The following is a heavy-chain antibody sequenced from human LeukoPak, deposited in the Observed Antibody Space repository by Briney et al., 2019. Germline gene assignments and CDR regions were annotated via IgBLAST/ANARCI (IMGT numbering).Heavy chain of an antibody. CDR3: ARELPSAAAGYFDY. CDR1: GFTFSSYE. CDR2: ISNSGSTI. V-gene: IGHV3-48*03. Sequence: GGSLRLSCAASGFTFSSYEMNWVRQAPGKGLEWVSYISNSGSTIYSADSVKGRFTISRDNAKNSLYLQMNSLRADDTAVYYCARELPSAAAGYFDYWGQGTLVTVSS. D-gene: IGHD6-13*01. J-gene: IGHJ4*02.